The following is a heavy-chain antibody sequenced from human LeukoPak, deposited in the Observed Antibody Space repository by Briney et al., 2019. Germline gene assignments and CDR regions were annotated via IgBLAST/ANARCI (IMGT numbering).Heavy chain of an antibody. CDR3: ARGFIAARGPVDY. V-gene: IGHV4-39*07. Sequence: ETSETLSLTCAVSGGSISSNSYYWGWIRQPPGKGLEWIGSIYYSGSTYYNPSLKSRVTISVDTSKNQFSLKLSSVTAADTAVYYCARGFIAARGPVDYWGQGTLVTVSS. J-gene: IGHJ4*02. CDR2: IYYSGST. CDR1: GGSISSNSYY. D-gene: IGHD6-6*01.